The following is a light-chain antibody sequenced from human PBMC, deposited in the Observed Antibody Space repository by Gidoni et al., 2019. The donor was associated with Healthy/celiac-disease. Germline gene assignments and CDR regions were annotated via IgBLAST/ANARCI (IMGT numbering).Light chain of an antibody. CDR1: QSVSSN. CDR3: QQYNNWPPWT. CDR2: GAS. V-gene: IGKV3-15*01. Sequence: EIVMTQSPATLSVSPGERATLSCRASQSVSSNLAWYQQKPGQAPRLLIYGASTRATGIPARFSGSGSGTEFTLTISSLQSEDFAVYYCQQYNNWPPWTFGQXTKVAIK. J-gene: IGKJ1*01.